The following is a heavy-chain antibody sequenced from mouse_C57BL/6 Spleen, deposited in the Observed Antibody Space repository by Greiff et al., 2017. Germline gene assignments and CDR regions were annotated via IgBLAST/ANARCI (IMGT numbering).Heavy chain of an antibody. D-gene: IGHD2-4*01. CDR3: ARGDYDEGYYFDY. CDR2: IWTGGGT. J-gene: IGHJ2*01. CDR1: GFSLTSYA. Sequence: VQGVESGPGLVAPSQSLSITCTVSGFSLTSYAISWVRQPPGQGLAWLGVIWTGGGTNSTSALKSRLSISKDNSKSQVFLKMNSLQTCDTARYDCARGDYDEGYYFDYWGQGTTLTVSA. V-gene: IGHV2-9-1*01.